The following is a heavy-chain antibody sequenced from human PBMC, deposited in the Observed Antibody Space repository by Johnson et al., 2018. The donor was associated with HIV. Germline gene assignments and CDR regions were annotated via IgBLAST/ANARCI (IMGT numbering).Heavy chain of an antibody. CDR3: ARGPWAFDI. V-gene: IGHV3-9*01. CDR2: ISWNSGSI. CDR1: GFTFDDYA. J-gene: IGHJ3*02. Sequence: VESGGGLVQPGRSLRLSCAASGFTFDDYAMHWVRQAPGKGLEWVSGISWNSGSIGYADSVKGRFTISRDNAKNSLYLQMNSLRAGDTAVYYCARGPWAFDIWGQGTMVTVSS.